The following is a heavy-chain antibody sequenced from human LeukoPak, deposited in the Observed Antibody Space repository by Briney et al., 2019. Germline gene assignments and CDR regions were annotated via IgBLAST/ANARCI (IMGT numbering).Heavy chain of an antibody. CDR3: ARERGTGISLEI. V-gene: IGHV1-2*04. CDR1: GYTFTDYY. J-gene: IGHJ4*02. D-gene: IGHD3-3*01. CDR2: ISPNSGGT. Sequence: ASVKVSCKASGYTFTDYYIHWVRQAPGRGLEWLGWISPNSGGTNYAQKFQGWDTMTRDTSISTVYMELSRLRSDDTAVYYCARERGTGISLEIWGQGTLVTVSS.